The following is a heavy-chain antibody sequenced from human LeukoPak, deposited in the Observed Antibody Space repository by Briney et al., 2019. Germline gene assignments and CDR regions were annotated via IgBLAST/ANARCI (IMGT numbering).Heavy chain of an antibody. CDR2: ISYGGSNK. J-gene: IGHJ4*02. CDR1: GFTFSSYG. V-gene: IGHV3-30*18. CDR3: AKEPKDY. Sequence: QAGGSLRLSCAASGFTFSSYGMHWVRQAPGKGLEWVAVISYGGSNKYYADSVKGRFTISRDNSKNTLYLQMNSLRAEDTAVYYCAKEPKDYWGQGTLVTVSS.